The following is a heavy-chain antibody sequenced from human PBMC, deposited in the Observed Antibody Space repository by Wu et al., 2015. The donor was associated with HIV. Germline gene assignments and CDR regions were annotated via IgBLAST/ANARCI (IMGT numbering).Heavy chain of an antibody. CDR2: INPNTGGA. CDR3: AAGIQSGGANY. Sequence: QVQLVQSVTEVKKPGASVKVSCKTSGYTFTSYFIHWVRQAPGQGLEWMGRINPNTGGADSAQKFQGRVTMTRDTSISTAYLDLTWLRLDDTAVYYCAAGIQSGGANYWGQGTLVSVSS. J-gene: IGHJ4*02. D-gene: IGHD2-21*01. CDR1: GYTFTSYF. V-gene: IGHV1-2*02.